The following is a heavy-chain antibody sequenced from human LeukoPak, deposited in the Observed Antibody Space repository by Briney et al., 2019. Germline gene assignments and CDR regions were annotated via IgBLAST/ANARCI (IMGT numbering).Heavy chain of an antibody. D-gene: IGHD3-22*01. CDR1: GGSFSGYY. CDR2: INHSGST. V-gene: IGHV4-34*01. CDR3: ARDLDDYYDSSGYYHYWYFDL. J-gene: IGHJ2*01. Sequence: PSETLSLTCAVYGGSFSGYYWSWIRQPPGKGLEWIGEINHSGSTNYNPSLKSQVTISVDTSKNQFSLKLSSVTAADTAVYYCARDLDDYYDSSGYYHYWYFDLWGRGTLVTVSS.